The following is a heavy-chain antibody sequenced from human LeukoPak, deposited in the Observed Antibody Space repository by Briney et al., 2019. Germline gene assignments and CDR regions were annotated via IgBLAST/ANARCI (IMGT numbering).Heavy chain of an antibody. D-gene: IGHD3-10*01. CDR2: IYPGDSDT. CDR1: GYSFTSYW. CDR3: ARLGYYGSGSYYSYYYYYMDV. V-gene: IGHV5-51*01. Sequence: GESLKISCNGSGYSFTSYWIGWVRQMPGKGLEWMGIIYPGDSDTRYSPSFQGQVTISADKSIRTAYLQWSSLKASDTAMYYCARLGYYGSGSYYSYYYYYMDVWGKGTTVTVSS. J-gene: IGHJ6*03.